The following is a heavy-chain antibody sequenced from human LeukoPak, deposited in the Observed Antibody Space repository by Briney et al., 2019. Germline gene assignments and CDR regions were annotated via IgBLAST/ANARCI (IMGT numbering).Heavy chain of an antibody. D-gene: IGHD6-13*01. CDR2: IYYSGNT. Sequence: SETLSLTCSVSVGSINNYYWSWIRQPPGKGLEWIAYIYYSGNTNYNPSLKSRLTISVDTSKNLFSLNLSSVTAADTAVYYCARLSHPADSSWYFDYWGQGTLVTVSS. CDR1: VGSINNYY. V-gene: IGHV4-59*08. J-gene: IGHJ4*02. CDR3: ARLSHPADSSWYFDY.